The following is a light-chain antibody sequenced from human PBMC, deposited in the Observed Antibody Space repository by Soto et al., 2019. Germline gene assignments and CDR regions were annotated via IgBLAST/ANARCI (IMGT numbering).Light chain of an antibody. CDR3: QQYNSYSWT. CDR2: DAS. V-gene: IGKV1-5*01. Sequence: DIQMTPSPSTLSASVGDRDTNTFPASQSISSWLAWYQQKPGKAPKLLIYDASSLESGVPSRFSGSGSGTEFTLTISSLQPDDFATYYRQQYNSYSWTFGQGTKVDIK. CDR1: QSISSW. J-gene: IGKJ1*01.